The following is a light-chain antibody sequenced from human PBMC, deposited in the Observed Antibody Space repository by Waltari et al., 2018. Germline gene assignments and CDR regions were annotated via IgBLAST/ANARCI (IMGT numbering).Light chain of an antibody. V-gene: IGLV2-14*01. CDR1: SSDGGGYNY. CDR3: SSYTSSSTLV. J-gene: IGLJ1*01. Sequence: QSALTQPASVSGSPGQSITISCTGTSSDGGGYNYFSWYQKHPGKAPKLMIDEVSNRPSGVSNRFSGSKSGNTASLTISGLQAEDEADYYCSSYTSSSTLVFGTGTKVTVL. CDR2: EVS.